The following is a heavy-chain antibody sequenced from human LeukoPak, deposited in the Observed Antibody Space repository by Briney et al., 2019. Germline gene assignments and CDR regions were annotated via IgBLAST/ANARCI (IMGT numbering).Heavy chain of an antibody. CDR1: GFTFSSYS. V-gene: IGHV3-21*01. CDR3: ARDMSIAAAGTHRGDY. Sequence: PGGSLRLSCAASGFTFSSYSMNWVRQAPGKGLEWVSSISSNSSYIYYADSVKGRFTISRDNAKNSLYLQMNSLRAEDTAVYYCARDMSIAAAGTHRGDYWGQGTLVTVSS. J-gene: IGHJ4*02. D-gene: IGHD6-13*01. CDR2: ISSNSSYI.